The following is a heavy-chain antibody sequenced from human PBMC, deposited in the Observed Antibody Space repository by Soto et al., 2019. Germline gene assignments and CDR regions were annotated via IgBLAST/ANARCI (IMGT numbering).Heavy chain of an antibody. CDR1: GFTFSNYA. D-gene: IGHD6-19*01. CDR2: ITYDGSNK. CDR3: AKDKPQGQWLAYFDY. V-gene: IGHV3-30*18. Sequence: GGSLRLSCAASGFTFSNYAMSWVRQAPGKGLEWVAVITYDGSNKYYADSVKGRFTISRDNSKNTLYLQMNSLRAEDTAVYYCAKDKPQGQWLAYFDYWGQGTLVTVSS. J-gene: IGHJ4*02.